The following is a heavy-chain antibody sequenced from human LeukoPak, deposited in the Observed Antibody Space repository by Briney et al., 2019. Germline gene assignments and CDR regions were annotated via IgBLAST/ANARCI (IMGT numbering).Heavy chain of an antibody. CDR3: ARGRPIMGAPQNAFDI. V-gene: IGHV4-39*01. Sequence: PSETLSLTCTVSGGSISSSSYYWGWIRQPPGKGLEWIGSIYYSGSTYYTPSLKSRVTISVDTSKNQFSLKLSSVTAADTAVYYCARGRPIMGAPQNAFDIWGQGTMVTVSS. CDR1: GGSISSSSYY. CDR2: IYYSGST. D-gene: IGHD1-26*01. J-gene: IGHJ3*02.